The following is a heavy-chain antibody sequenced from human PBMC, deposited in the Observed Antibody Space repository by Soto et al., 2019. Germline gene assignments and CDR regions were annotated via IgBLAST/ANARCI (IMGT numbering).Heavy chain of an antibody. CDR2: IKHSGSS. CDR3: ARGGSSDWQVALDI. CDR1: AGSFSHYY. J-gene: IGHJ3*02. V-gene: IGHV4-34*01. Sequence: SETLSLTCAVYAGSFSHYYWNWIRQSPGKGLEWIGKIKHSGSSNYNPSLRSRVPISVDMSKNQFSLRLTSVTAADTAVYYYARGGSSDWQVALDIWGQGTMVTVSS. D-gene: IGHD6-19*01.